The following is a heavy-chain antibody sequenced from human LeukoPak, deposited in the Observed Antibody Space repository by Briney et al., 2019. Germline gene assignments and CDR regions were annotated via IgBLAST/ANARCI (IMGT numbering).Heavy chain of an antibody. CDR1: GLTFAAFA. CDR2: FSVIGVTT. Sequence: GGSLCPSAAASGLTFAAFAMAGAGEAPGKGRRWVSVFSVIGVTTSYADSVKGRFTISRDNSQNTLYLHLNSLTAGDTAVYYCARDNPRFPRSLAATTGHYNHGLDVWGQGTTVTVSS. J-gene: IGHJ6*02. V-gene: IGHV3-23*01. D-gene: IGHD1-1*01. CDR3: ARDNPRFPRSLAATTGHYNHGLDV.